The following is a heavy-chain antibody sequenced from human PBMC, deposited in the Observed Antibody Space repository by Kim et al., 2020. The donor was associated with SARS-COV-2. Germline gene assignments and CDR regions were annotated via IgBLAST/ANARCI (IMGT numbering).Heavy chain of an antibody. D-gene: IGHD3-3*01. CDR1: GYTFTGYY. J-gene: IGHJ4*02. CDR3: ARGTLITIFGVVIPYFDY. V-gene: IGHV1-2*02. Sequence: ASVKVSCKASGYTFTGYYMHWVRQAPGQGLEWMGWINPNSGGTNYAQKFQGRVTMTRDTSISTAYMELSRLRSDDTDVYYCARGTLITIFGVVIPYFDYWGQGTLVTVSS. CDR2: INPNSGGT.